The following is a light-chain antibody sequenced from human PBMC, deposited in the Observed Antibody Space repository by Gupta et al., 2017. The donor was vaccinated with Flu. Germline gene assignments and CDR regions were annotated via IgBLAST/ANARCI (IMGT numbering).Light chain of an antibody. CDR1: QDISNY. CDR2: DAS. Sequence: DIHMTQSPSSLSASVGDRVTITCQASQDISNYLNWYQQKPGKAPKLLIYDASKVEKGVPSRFSGGGSGTDFTFTISSRQPEDIAKYYCQQYDNLPLTFGGGTKVEIK. V-gene: IGKV1-33*01. J-gene: IGKJ4*01. CDR3: QQYDNLPLT.